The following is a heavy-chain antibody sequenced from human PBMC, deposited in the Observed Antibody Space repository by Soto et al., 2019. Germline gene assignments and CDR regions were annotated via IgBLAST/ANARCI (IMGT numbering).Heavy chain of an antibody. CDR2: ISDTGAST. V-gene: IGHV3-23*01. D-gene: IGHD6-19*01. CDR3: AKGRGSGWAWYFDN. Sequence: EVRLLEAGGGLKQPGGSLRLSCAASGFTFKESAMNWVRQAPGKGLEWVASISDTGASTWYAESVRGRLSISRDNSKNTLYLQMNSRGGEDTAVYYCAKGRGSGWAWYFDNWGQGTLVTVSS. CDR1: GFTFKESA. J-gene: IGHJ4*02.